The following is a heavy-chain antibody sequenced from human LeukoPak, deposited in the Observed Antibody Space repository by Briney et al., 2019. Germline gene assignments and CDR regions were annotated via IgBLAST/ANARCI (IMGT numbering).Heavy chain of an antibody. J-gene: IGHJ4*02. V-gene: IGHV3-30-3*01. CDR2: ISYDGSNK. CDR3: ARGVMYYYDSSGYDYFDY. Sequence: GGSLRLSCAASGFTFSSYAMHWVRQAPGKGLEWVAVISYDGSNKYYADSVKGRFTISRDNSKNTLYLQMNSLRAEDTAVYYCARGVMYYYDSSGYDYFDYWGQGTLVTVSS. D-gene: IGHD3-22*01. CDR1: GFTFSSYA.